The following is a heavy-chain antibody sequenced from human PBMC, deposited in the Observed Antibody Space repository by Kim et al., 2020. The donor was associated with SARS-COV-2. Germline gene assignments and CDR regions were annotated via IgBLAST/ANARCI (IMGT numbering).Heavy chain of an antibody. CDR1: GITFSSYG. CDR3: ASDPPSALSAADSFDY. D-gene: IGHD6-13*01. CDR2: IWYDGSNK. V-gene: IGHV3-33*08. J-gene: IGHJ4*02. Sequence: GGSLRLSCAASGITFSSYGMHWVRQAPGKGLEWVAVIWYDGSNKYYADSVKGRFTISRDNSKNTLYLQMNSLRAEDTAVYYCASDPPSALSAADSFDYWGQGTLVTVSS.